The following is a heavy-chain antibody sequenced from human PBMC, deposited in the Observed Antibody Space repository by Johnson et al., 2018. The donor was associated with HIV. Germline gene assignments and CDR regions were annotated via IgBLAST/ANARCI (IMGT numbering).Heavy chain of an antibody. J-gene: IGHJ3*02. Sequence: VQLVESGGGLVQRGGSLRLSCAASGFTFSSYDMHWVRQATGKGLEWVSAIGTAGDTYYPGSVKGRFTISRDNSKNTLYLQMNSLRAEDTAVYYCAKSPRGYSSIWGQGTMVTVSS. CDR3: AKSPRGYSSI. D-gene: IGHD6-13*01. CDR2: IGTAGDT. CDR1: GFTFSSYD. V-gene: IGHV3-13*01.